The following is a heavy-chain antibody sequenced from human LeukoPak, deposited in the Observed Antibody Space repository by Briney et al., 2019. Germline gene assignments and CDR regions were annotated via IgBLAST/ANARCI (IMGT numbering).Heavy chain of an antibody. CDR2: ISSSGDNT. CDR3: AKVKALDAVASYFDY. V-gene: IGHV3-23*01. CDR1: GFVFSTYA. Sequence: GGSLRLSCAASGFVFSTYAVGWVRQAPGKGLEWVSAISSSGDNTYYADSVKGQFIISRDNSKNTLDLQMNSVRAEDTAIYHCAKVKALDAVASYFDYWGQGTLVTVSS. D-gene: IGHD1-1*01. J-gene: IGHJ4*02.